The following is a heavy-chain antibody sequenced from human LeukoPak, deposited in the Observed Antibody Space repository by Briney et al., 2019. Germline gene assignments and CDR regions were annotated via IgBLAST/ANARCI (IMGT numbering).Heavy chain of an antibody. Sequence: GGALRLSCAASGFTFSSYWMHWVRQAPGKGLGWVSRINSDGSSTSYADSVKGRFTISRDNAKNTLYLQMNSLRAEDTAVYYCARDSPVGATYGYWGQGTLVTVSS. CDR2: INSDGSST. J-gene: IGHJ4*02. CDR3: ARDSPVGATYGY. V-gene: IGHV3-74*01. CDR1: GFTFSSYW. D-gene: IGHD1-26*01.